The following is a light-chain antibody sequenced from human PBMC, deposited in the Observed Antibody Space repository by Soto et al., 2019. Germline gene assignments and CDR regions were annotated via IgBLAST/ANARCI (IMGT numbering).Light chain of an antibody. J-gene: IGKJ1*01. CDR3: QQYDDSQRT. Sequence: ERVLTHSPGTLSLSPGERVTLSYSASQSVRMSYLGWYQQKPGQAPRLVMFGTSNRAAGIPDRFSGSGSGTDFSLTISRLEAEDFAVYYCQQYDDSQRTFGHGTQVDIK. CDR1: QSVRMSY. CDR2: GTS. V-gene: IGKV3-20*01.